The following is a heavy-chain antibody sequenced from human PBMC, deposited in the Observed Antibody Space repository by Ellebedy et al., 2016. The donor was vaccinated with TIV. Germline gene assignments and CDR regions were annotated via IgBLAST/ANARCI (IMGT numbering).Heavy chain of an antibody. V-gene: IGHV3-15*01. D-gene: IGHD5-18*01. J-gene: IGHJ4*02. CDR1: GFTFSNAW. Sequence: GESLKISCAASGFTFSNAWMNWVRQAPGKGLEWVGRIKSKTDGGAADYAAPVKGRFTTSRDDSKNTLYLQMNSLKTEDTAVYFCTTVHRYNYDSVWGQGTLVTVSS. CDR2: IKSKTDGGAA. CDR3: TTVHRYNYDSV.